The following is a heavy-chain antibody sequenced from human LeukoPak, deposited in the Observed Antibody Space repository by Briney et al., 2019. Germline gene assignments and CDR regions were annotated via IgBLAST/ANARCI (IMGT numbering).Heavy chain of an antibody. V-gene: IGHV3-30*18. CDR1: GFTFSSYG. CDR3: AKDWAHGDYVNLFDY. CDR2: ISYDGSNK. J-gene: IGHJ4*02. D-gene: IGHD4-17*01. Sequence: GGSLRLSCAASGFTFSSYGMHWVRQAPGKGLEWVAVISYDGSNKYYADSVKGRFAISRDNSKNTLYLQMNSLRAEDTAVYYCAKDWAHGDYVNLFDYWGQGTLVTVSS.